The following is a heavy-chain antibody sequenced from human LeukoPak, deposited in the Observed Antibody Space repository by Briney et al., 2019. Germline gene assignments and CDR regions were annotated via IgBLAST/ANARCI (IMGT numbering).Heavy chain of an antibody. Sequence: SPTLSLTFTISGDSVSINSVAWNWLRQSPPRGLEWLGRTYYRSKWYNDYVVSAKSRITINPDTSKNQFSLQLNSVTPEDTAVYSCARGVNNAFDIWGQGTMVTVSS. CDR3: ARGVNNAFDI. CDR2: TYYRSKWYN. V-gene: IGHV6-1*01. J-gene: IGHJ3*02. CDR1: GDSVSINSVA.